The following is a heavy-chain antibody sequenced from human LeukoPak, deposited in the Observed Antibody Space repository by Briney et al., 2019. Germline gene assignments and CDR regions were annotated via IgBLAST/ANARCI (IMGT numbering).Heavy chain of an antibody. J-gene: IGHJ4*02. Sequence: PGGSLRLSCAASGFTFNDFGMHWVRQAPGKGLEWVAVIWYDGTKKYYTDSVKGRFTISRDNAKNSLYLQMNSLRAEDMALYYCAKENYKVGASMLGGFDYWGQGTLVTVSS. CDR1: GFTFNDFG. CDR3: AKENYKVGASMLGGFDY. CDR2: IWYDGTKK. D-gene: IGHD1-26*01. V-gene: IGHV3-33*03.